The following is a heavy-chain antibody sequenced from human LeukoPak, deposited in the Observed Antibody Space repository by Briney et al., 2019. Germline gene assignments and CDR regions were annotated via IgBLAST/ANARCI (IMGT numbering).Heavy chain of an antibody. J-gene: IGHJ5*02. D-gene: IGHD5-12*01. V-gene: IGHV1-2*02. Sequence: ASVKVSCKASGYTFTGYYMHWVRQAPGQGLEWMGWINPNSGGTNYAQKFQGRVTMTRDTSISTAYMGLSRLRSDDTAVYYCASGYSGYDYWTGVDNWFDPWGQGTLVTVSS. CDR2: INPNSGGT. CDR1: GYTFTGYY. CDR3: ASGYSGYDYWTGVDNWFDP.